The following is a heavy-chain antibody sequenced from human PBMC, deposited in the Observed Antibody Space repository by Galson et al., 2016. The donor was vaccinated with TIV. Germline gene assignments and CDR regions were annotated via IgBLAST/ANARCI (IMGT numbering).Heavy chain of an antibody. CDR1: GFTFSSYS. V-gene: IGHV3-21*01. J-gene: IGHJ3*02. Sequence: SLRLSCAASGFTFSSYSLNWVRQAPGKGLEWVSAISTAGSYKYYVDSVKGRFTISRDNAKNSLYLQMNSLRVEDPAVYYCAGGGSYQNYDAFGIWGQGTMVTVSS. CDR2: ISTAGSYK. CDR3: AGGGSYQNYDAFGI. D-gene: IGHD1-26*01.